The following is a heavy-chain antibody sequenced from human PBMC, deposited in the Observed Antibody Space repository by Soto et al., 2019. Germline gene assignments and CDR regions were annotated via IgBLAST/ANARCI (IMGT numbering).Heavy chain of an antibody. J-gene: IGHJ4*02. V-gene: IGHV3-23*01. CDR1: GFTFSSYA. CDR3: AKDRAVRGVIIPGDYFDY. Sequence: HPGGSLRLSCAASGFTFSSYAMSWVRQAPGKGLEWVSAISGSGGSTYYADSVKGRFTISRDNSKNTLYLQMNSLRAEDTAVYYCAKDRAVRGVIIPGDYFDYWGQGTLVTVSS. CDR2: ISGSGGST. D-gene: IGHD3-10*01.